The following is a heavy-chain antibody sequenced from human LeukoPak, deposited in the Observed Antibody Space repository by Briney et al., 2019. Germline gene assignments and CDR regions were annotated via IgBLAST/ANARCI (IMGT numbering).Heavy chain of an antibody. V-gene: IGHV3-23*05. J-gene: IGHJ4*02. D-gene: IGHD1-14*01. CDR1: EFPFNIYA. Sequence: GGSLRLSCAVSEFPFNIYAMTWVRQAPGQGLEWVSAIDASGTDTYYTDSVKGRFTISRDNSKNTVYLQMDCLRAEDTAVYYCADYRKPQGLDYWGQGTLVTVSS. CDR2: IDASGTDT. CDR3: ADYRKPQGLDY.